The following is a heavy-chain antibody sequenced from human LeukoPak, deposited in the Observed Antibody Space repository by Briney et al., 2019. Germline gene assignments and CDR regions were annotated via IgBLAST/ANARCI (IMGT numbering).Heavy chain of an antibody. Sequence: SETLSLTCVVSGDSISSYYWSWIRQPPGKGLEWIGYIYYSGSTNYNPSLKSRVTISVDTSKNQFPLKLSSVTAADTAVYYCARDRVQLWNHYYYYGMDVWGQGTTVTVSS. D-gene: IGHD5-18*01. CDR2: IYYSGST. J-gene: IGHJ6*02. CDR3: ARDRVQLWNHYYYYGMDV. V-gene: IGHV4-59*01. CDR1: GDSISSYY.